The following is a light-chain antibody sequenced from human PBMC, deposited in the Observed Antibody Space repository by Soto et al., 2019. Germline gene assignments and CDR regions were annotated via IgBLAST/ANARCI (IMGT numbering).Light chain of an antibody. Sequence: EIVLTQSPGTLSLSPGERATLSCRASQSVSSSYLAWYQQIPGQNPRLLIYDASSRATGIPDRFSGSGSGTDFPLSISRLEPEDSAVYYCQQYGSSPFTFGPGTKVEIK. J-gene: IGKJ3*01. CDR2: DAS. CDR3: QQYGSSPFT. V-gene: IGKV3-20*01. CDR1: QSVSSSY.